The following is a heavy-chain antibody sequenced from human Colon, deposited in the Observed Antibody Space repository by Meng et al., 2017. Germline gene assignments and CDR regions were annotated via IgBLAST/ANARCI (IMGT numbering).Heavy chain of an antibody. CDR1: GGSVSSGSHY. Sequence: QLQLQEAVPGLVRPSETRSLTCTVSGGSVSSGSHYWSWIRQPPGKGLEWIGYIDYSRSINYYPSLKSRVTMSVDTSKNQFSLNLSSVTAADTSVYYCAGGPWELDYWGQGTLVTVSS. CDR3: AGGPWELDY. V-gene: IGHV4-61*01. CDR2: IDYSRSI. J-gene: IGHJ4*02. D-gene: IGHD1-26*01.